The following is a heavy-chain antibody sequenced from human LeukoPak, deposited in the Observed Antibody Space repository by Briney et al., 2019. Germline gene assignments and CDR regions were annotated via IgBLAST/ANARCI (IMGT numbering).Heavy chain of an antibody. CDR3: ARDGNWKADLDAFDI. CDR2: IKQDGSET. Sequence: PGGSLRLSCAASEFTFSHHWMTWVRQAPGKGLELVANIKQDGSETYYVDSVKGRFTISRDNSKNTLYLQMNSLRAEDTAVYYCARDGNWKADLDAFDIWGQGTMVTVSS. D-gene: IGHD1-1*01. V-gene: IGHV3-7*01. J-gene: IGHJ3*02. CDR1: EFTFSHHW.